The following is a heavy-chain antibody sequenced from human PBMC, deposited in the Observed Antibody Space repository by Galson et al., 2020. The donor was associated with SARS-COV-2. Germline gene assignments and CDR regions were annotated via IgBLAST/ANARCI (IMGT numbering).Heavy chain of an antibody. CDR3: ARGGPPDYYYGMDV. V-gene: IGHV3-53*01. CDR2: IYSGGST. J-gene: IGHJ6*02. Sequence: GGSLRLSCAASGFTVSSNYMSWVRQAPGKGLEWVSVIYSGGSTYYADSVKGRFTISRDNSKNTLYLQMNSLRAEDTAVYYCARGGPPDYYYGMDVWGQGTTVTVSS. CDR1: GFTVSSNY.